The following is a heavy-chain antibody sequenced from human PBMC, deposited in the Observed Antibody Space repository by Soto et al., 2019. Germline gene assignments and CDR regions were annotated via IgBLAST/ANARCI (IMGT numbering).Heavy chain of an antibody. CDR3: ARRGLTTKYPPSPLDY. Sequence: EVQLVQSGAEMKKPGEYLKISCKGSGYDFTSQWIAWVRQMPGKGLEWMGIIYPGDSETKYRPSFQGQVTISADKSINTAYLQWSSLKASDTAMYYCARRGLTTKYPPSPLDYWGQGTLGTVSS. CDR1: GYDFTSQW. J-gene: IGHJ4*02. CDR2: IYPGDSET. V-gene: IGHV5-51*01.